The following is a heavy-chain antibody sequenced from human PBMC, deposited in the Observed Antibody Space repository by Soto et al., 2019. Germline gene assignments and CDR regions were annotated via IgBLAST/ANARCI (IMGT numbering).Heavy chain of an antibody. CDR1: GFTFSSYA. V-gene: IGHV3-30-3*01. D-gene: IGHD6-19*01. Sequence: GGSLRLSCAASGFTFSSYAMHWVRQAPGKGLEWVAVISYDGSNKYYADSVKGRFTISRDNSKNTLYLQMNSLRAEDTAVYYCARSSSGVKYYYYYYGMDVWGQGTTVTVSS. CDR2: ISYDGSNK. J-gene: IGHJ6*02. CDR3: ARSSSGVKYYYYYYGMDV.